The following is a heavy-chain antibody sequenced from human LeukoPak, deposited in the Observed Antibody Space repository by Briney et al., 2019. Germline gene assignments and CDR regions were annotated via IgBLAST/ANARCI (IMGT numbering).Heavy chain of an antibody. J-gene: IGHJ4*02. D-gene: IGHD3-22*01. CDR1: GYTFTSYD. V-gene: IGHV1-8*01. Sequence: GASVTVSCTASGYTFTSYDINWVRQATGQGLEWMGWMNPNSGNTGYAQKFQGRVTMTRNTSISTAYMELSSLRSEDTAVYYCARFHPYDSSGYYGPDYWGQGTLVTVSS. CDR2: MNPNSGNT. CDR3: ARFHPYDSSGYYGPDY.